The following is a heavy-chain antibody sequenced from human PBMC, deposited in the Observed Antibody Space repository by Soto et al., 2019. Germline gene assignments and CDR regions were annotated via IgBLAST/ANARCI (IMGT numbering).Heavy chain of an antibody. J-gene: IGHJ4*02. V-gene: IGHV1-58*02. CDR1: GFTFSSCG. CDR2: IVVGSGNT. CDR3: SADLAPTSPYNRFWT. Sequence: QLQLVQFGTEVRKPGTPVKVSCKASGFTFSSCGIHWVRQASGQRLEWIGWIVVGSGNTNYAQKFQERVTITRDVSTNTAQMWITGLRSDDTAGYYCSADLAPTSPYNRFWTWGQRPLV. D-gene: IGHD1-20*01.